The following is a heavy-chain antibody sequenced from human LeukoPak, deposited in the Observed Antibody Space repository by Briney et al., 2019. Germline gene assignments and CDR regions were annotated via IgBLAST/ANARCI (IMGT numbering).Heavy chain of an antibody. V-gene: IGHV4-61*02. CDR2: IYTSGST. CDR3: ARDQYYYDSSGFRGFDY. CDR1: GGSISSSSYY. D-gene: IGHD3-22*01. J-gene: IGHJ4*02. Sequence: SETLSLTCTVSGGSISSSSYYWGWIRQPAGKGLEWIGRIYTSGSTNYNPSLKSRVTMSVDTSKNQFSLKLGSVTAADTAVYYCARDQYYYDSSGFRGFDYWGQGTLVTVSS.